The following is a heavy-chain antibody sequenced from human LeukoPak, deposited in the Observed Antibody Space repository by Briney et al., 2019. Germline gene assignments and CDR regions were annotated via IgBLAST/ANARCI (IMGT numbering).Heavy chain of an antibody. CDR1: GGSISSYY. D-gene: IGHD5-12*01. CDR3: AREDSGYDYYYYYYGMDV. V-gene: IGHV4-59*12. J-gene: IGHJ6*02. CDR2: IYHSGST. Sequence: SETLSLTCTVSGGSISSYYWSWIRQPPGKGLEWIGYIYHSGSTNYNPSLKSRVTISVDTSKNQFSLKLSSVTAADTAVYYCAREDSGYDYYYYYYGMDVWGQGTAVTVSS.